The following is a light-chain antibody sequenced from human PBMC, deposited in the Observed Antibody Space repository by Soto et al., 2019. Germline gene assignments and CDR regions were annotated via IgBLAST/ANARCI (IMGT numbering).Light chain of an antibody. V-gene: IGKV3-20*01. J-gene: IGKJ2*01. CDR3: QQYASARRT. Sequence: ENVLTQSPGTLSLSPGERATLSCRASQSVSRNFLAWYQQKPGQAPRLLIYHASNRATGIPDRFSGSGSGTDFTLTISRLEPEDFAMSYCQQYASARRTFGQGTNLEIK. CDR1: QSVSRNF. CDR2: HAS.